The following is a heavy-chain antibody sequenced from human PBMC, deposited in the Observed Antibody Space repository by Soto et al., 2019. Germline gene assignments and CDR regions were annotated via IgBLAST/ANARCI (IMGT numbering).Heavy chain of an antibody. CDR3: AREGGSTLIFGVVIPNWFDP. CDR2: INAYNGNT. V-gene: IGHV1-18*01. CDR1: GYTFTSYG. D-gene: IGHD3-3*01. J-gene: IGHJ5*02. Sequence: ASVKVSCKASGYTFTSYGISWVRQAPGQGLEWMGWINAYNGNTNYAQKFQGRVTITRDTSASTAYMELSSLRSEDTAVYYCAREGGSTLIFGVVIPNWFDPWGQGTLVTVSS.